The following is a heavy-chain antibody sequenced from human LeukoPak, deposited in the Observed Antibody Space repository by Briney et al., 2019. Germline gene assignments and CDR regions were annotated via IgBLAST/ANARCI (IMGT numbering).Heavy chain of an antibody. J-gene: IGHJ4*02. D-gene: IGHD5-24*01. CDR3: ARDPAGWHYFDY. V-gene: IGHV4-59*01. CDR1: GGSISSYY. Sequence: SETLSLTCTVSGGSISSYYWSWIRQPPGKGLEWIGYIYYGGSTNYNPSLKSRVTISVDTSKNQFSLKLSSVTAADTAVYYCARDPAGWHYFDYWGQGTLVTVSS. CDR2: IYYGGST.